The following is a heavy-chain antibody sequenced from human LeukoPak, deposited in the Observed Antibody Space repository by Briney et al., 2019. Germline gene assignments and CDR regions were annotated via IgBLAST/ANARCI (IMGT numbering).Heavy chain of an antibody. J-gene: IGHJ4*02. D-gene: IGHD4-17*01. CDR1: GFTFSSYA. CDR2: ISGSGSNT. Sequence: GGSLRLSCAASGFTFSSYAMSWVRQAPGKGLEWVSAISGSGSNTYYADSVKGRITISRDNSKNTLYLQMNSLRAEDTAVYYCAKSSTVTGGRHDYWGQGTLATVSS. CDR3: AKSSTVTGGRHDY. V-gene: IGHV3-23*01.